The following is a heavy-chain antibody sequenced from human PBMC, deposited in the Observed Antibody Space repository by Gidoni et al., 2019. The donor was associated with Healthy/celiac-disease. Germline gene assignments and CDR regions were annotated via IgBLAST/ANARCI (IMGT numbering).Heavy chain of an antibody. J-gene: IGHJ4*02. CDR2: IYTSGST. Sequence: QVLLQESAPVLLKPSQPLSLTCTVSGGSFSRGSYYWSWIRQPAGKGLEWIGSIYTSGSTNYNPSLKSRVTISVDTSKNQFSLKLSSGTDADTAVYYCAREFEAGAPLDYFDYWGQGTLVTVSS. CDR3: AREFEAGAPLDYFDY. V-gene: IGHV4-61*02. CDR1: GGSFSRGSYY. D-gene: IGHD1-26*01.